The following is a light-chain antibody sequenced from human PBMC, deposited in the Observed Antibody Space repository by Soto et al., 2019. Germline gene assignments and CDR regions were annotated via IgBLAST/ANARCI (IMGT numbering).Light chain of an antibody. J-gene: IGKJ1*01. CDR3: QQYVRSPWT. Sequence: EIVLTQSQGTLSLSPLERGYLXSTSSQNVDSNSLAWYQQKPGQAPRIIIFGASGRATGIPDRFSGSGSGTDFTLTISRLEPEDFAVYYCQQYVRSPWTFGQGTKVDNK. V-gene: IGKV3-20*01. CDR1: QNVDSNS. CDR2: GAS.